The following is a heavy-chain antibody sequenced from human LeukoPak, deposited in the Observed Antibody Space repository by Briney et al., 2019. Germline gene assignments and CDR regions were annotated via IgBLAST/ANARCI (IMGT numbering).Heavy chain of an antibody. D-gene: IGHD3-10*01. CDR3: AKDGDYYGSGSYSNYHYMDV. Sequence: PGGSLRLSCAASGFTFSSYAMHWVRQAPGKGLEWVAVISYDGSNKYYAESVKGRFTISRDNSKNTLYLQMNSLRAVDTAVYYCAKDGDYYGSGSYSNYHYMDVWGKGTTVTISS. CDR1: GFTFSSYA. V-gene: IGHV3-30*04. CDR2: ISYDGSNK. J-gene: IGHJ6*03.